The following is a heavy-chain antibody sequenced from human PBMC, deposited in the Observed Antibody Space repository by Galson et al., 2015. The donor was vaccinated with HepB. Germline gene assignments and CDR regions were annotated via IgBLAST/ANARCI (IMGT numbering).Heavy chain of an antibody. V-gene: IGHV3-23*01. Sequence: SLRLSCAASGFTFSNYAMSWVRQAPGKGLEWVSAISGSGDSTYYADSVKGRFTISRDNSRNTLYLQMNNLRGEDTAVYYCAKEKYSSSWYNAWFDPWGQGTLVTVSS. D-gene: IGHD6-13*01. J-gene: IGHJ5*02. CDR1: GFTFSNYA. CDR3: AKEKYSSSWYNAWFDP. CDR2: ISGSGDST.